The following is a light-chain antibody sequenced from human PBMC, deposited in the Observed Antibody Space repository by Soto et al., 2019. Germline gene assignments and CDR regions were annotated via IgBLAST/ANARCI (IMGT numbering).Light chain of an antibody. V-gene: IGKV3-20*01. CDR2: DVS. CDR3: HQYGSSPKT. Sequence: EIVLTQSPGTLSLSPGERATLSCTASQSVTSTFLAWYQQSPGQAPKLLIYDVSTRATGIPDRFSGSGSGTDFTLTISRLEPEDFAVYYCHQYGSSPKTFGPGTKVDIK. J-gene: IGKJ3*01. CDR1: QSVTSTF.